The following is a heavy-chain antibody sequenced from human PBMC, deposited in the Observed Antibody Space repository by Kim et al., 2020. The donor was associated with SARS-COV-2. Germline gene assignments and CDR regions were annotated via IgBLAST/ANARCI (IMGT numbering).Heavy chain of an antibody. CDR2: GRT. J-gene: IGHJ4*02. D-gene: IGHD2-21*01. V-gene: IGHV3-64D*09. CDR3: FPYLSYFDY. Sequence: GRTYYAESMKGRLTISRDNAKNTLYLQISSLRAEDTAVYYCFPYLSYFDYWGQGTLVTVSS.